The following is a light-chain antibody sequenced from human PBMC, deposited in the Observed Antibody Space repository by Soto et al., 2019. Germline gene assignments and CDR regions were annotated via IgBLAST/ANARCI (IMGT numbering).Light chain of an antibody. V-gene: IGKV3-15*01. CDR1: QSVRSS. Sequence: EIVITQSPGTLSVSPGERAPLSCRAIQSVRSSYLAWYQQKLGQAPRLLIHGASTRATAIPARFSGSGSGTECTLPISSLQSEDVAVDYCQQYSNWTLTFGGGTKVDIK. CDR2: GAS. CDR3: QQYSNWTLT. J-gene: IGKJ4*01.